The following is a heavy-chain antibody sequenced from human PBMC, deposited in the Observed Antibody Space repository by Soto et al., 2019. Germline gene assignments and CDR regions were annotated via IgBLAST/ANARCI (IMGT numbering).Heavy chain of an antibody. V-gene: IGHV1-69*04. J-gene: IGHJ4*02. CDR2: IIPILGIA. Sequence: ASVKVSCKASGGTFSSYTISWVRQAPGQGLEWMGRIIPILGIANYAQKFQGRVTITADKSTSTAYMELSSLRAEDTAVYYCARDSSGYPTPFDYWGQGTLVTAPQ. CDR1: GGTFSSYT. D-gene: IGHD3-22*01. CDR3: ARDSSGYPTPFDY.